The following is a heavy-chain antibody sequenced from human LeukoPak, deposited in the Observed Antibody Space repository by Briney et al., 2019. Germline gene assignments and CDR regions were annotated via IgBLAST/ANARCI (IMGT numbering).Heavy chain of an antibody. Sequence: GGSLRLSCAASGFTFSNYWMSWVRQAPGKGLEWVANIKQDGSVKYYVDSVKGRFTISRDNAKNSLYLQMNSVRAEDTALYYCARVGYDSSGCVDYWGQGTLVTVSS. J-gene: IGHJ4*02. CDR3: ARVGYDSSGCVDY. D-gene: IGHD3-22*01. CDR2: IKQDGSVK. CDR1: GFTFSNYW. V-gene: IGHV3-7*01.